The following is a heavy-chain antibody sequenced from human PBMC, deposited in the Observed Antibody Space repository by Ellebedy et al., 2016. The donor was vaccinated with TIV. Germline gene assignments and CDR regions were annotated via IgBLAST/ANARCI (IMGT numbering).Heavy chain of an antibody. Sequence: GGSLRLXXAASGFTFSSYWMHWVRQAPGKVLVWVSRINADGRSRSYADSVKGRFTISRDNADNTLYLQMNSLRGDDTAVYYCSRGGHYSDSLFDSWGRGTLVTVSS. CDR1: GFTFSSYW. CDR3: SRGGHYSDSLFDS. CDR2: INADGRSR. J-gene: IGHJ4*02. D-gene: IGHD3-22*01. V-gene: IGHV3-74*01.